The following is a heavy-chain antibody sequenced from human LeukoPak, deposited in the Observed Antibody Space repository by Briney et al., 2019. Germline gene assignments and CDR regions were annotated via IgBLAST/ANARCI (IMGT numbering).Heavy chain of an antibody. CDR1: GFTFTSSA. D-gene: IGHD3-10*01. CDR2: IVVGSGNT. J-gene: IGHJ5*02. CDR3: AADYYGSGSSFDP. Sequence: SVKVSCKASGFTFTSSAMQWVRQARGQRLEWIGWIVVGSGNTNYAQKFQERVTITRDMSTSTAYMELSSLRSEDTAVYYCAADYYGSGSSFDPWGQGTLVTVS. V-gene: IGHV1-58*02.